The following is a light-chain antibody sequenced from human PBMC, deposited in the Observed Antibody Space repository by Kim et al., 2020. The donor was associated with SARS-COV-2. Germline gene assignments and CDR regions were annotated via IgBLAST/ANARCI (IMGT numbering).Light chain of an antibody. V-gene: IGKV1-6*01. Sequence: ASVGDRVTITCWASQGIGNDLSWYQQKPGKAPNLLIYAASSLQSGVPSRFSGSGSGTEFTLTINSLQPEDFATYYCLQDYNFPFTFGPGTKVDIK. J-gene: IGKJ3*01. CDR3: LQDYNFPFT. CDR1: QGIGND. CDR2: AAS.